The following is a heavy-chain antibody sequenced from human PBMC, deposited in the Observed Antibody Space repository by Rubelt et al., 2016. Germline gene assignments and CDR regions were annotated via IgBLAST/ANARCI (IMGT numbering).Heavy chain of an antibody. CDR1: GYNFPSYW. D-gene: IGHD3-22*01. CDR3: DFSKYYDSSNYLDY. Sequence: EVQLVQSGAEVKKPGESLKISCKGSGYNFPSYWIGWVRQMPGKGLAWMGIIYPGDSDTRYSPSFQGQVTLPADKSTTTAYRQWSSLKASETASDYCDFSKYYDSSNYLDYWGQGTLVTVSS. V-gene: IGHV5-51*01. J-gene: IGHJ4*02. CDR2: IYPGDSDT.